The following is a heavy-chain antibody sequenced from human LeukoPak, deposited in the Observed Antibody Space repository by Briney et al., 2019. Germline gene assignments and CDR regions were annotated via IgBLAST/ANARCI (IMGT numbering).Heavy chain of an antibody. CDR3: ARGFFVWSNYYDSSGYQEDY. CDR2: IYYSGST. D-gene: IGHD3-22*01. J-gene: IGHJ4*02. CDR1: GGSISSGGYY. V-gene: IGHV4-61*08. Sequence: SETLSLTCTVSGGSISSGGYYRSWIRQPLGKGLEWIGYIYYSGSTNYNPSLKSRVTISVDTSKNQFSLKLSSVTAADTAVYYCARGFFVWSNYYDSSGYQEDYWGQGTLVTVSS.